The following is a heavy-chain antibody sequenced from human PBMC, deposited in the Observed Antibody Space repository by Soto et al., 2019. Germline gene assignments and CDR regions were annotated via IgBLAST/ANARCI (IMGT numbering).Heavy chain of an antibody. CDR2: IKQDGSEK. CDR3: ARGDYYDTSGPFSDAFDI. CDR1: GFTFSRYC. D-gene: IGHD3-22*01. V-gene: IGHV3-7*04. J-gene: IGHJ3*02. Sequence: GGSLRLSCAASGFTFSRYCMSWVRQAPGKGLEWVANIKQDGSEKWYVDSVKGRFTISRDNAKNSLYLQMKSLRAEDTAVYFCARGDYYDTSGPFSDAFDIWGQGTMVTVSS.